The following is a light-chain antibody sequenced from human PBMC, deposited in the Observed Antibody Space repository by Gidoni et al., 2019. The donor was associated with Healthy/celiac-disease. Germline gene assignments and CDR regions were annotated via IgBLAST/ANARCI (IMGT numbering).Light chain of an antibody. CDR2: GNS. CDR3: QSYDNSLNAPYV. J-gene: IGLJ1*01. CDR1: SSNIGAGYD. Sequence: QSVLTQPPSVSGAPGPRVPISCTGSSSNIGAGYDVHWYQQLPGTAPKLLIYGNSNRPSGVPDRFSGSKSGTSASLAITGLQAEDEADYYCQSYDNSLNAPYVFGTGTKVTVL. V-gene: IGLV1-40*01.